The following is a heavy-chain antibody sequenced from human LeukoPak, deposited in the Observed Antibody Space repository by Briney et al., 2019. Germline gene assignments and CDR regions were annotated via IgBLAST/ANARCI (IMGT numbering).Heavy chain of an antibody. D-gene: IGHD3-16*01. CDR1: GYTFTSYG. Sequence: ASVKVSCKASGYTFTSYGISWVRQAPGQGLEWMGWISAYNGNTNYAQKLQGRVTMTTDTSTSTAYMELRSLRSDDTAVYYCARDTFGGGGRRSSGIDYWGQGTLVTVSS. CDR2: ISAYNGNT. CDR3: ARDTFGGGGRRSSGIDY. J-gene: IGHJ4*02. V-gene: IGHV1-18*01.